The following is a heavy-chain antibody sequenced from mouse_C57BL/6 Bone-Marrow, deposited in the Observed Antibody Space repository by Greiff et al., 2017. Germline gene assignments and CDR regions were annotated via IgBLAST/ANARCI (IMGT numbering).Heavy chain of an antibody. J-gene: IGHJ3*01. V-gene: IGHV5-4*03. D-gene: IGHD4-1*01. CDR1: GFTFSSYA. CDR3: GRRWDWDPAWFAY. Sequence: EVKLVESGGGLVKPGGSLKLSCAASGFTFSSYAMSWVRQTPEKRLEWVATISDGGSYTYYPDNVKGRFTISRDNAKNNLYLQMSHLKSEDTAMYYCGRRWDWDPAWFAYWGQGTLVTVSA. CDR2: ISDGGSYT.